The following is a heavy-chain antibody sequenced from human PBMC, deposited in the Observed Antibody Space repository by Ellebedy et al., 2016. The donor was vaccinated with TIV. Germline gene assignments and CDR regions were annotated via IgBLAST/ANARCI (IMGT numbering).Heavy chain of an antibody. Sequence: GESLKISCKGSGYSFTSYWISWVRQMPGKGLEWMGRIDPSDSYTNYSPSFKGHVTISVDTSISTAYLQWSSLQASDTAMYYCAKGAAAGTNWFDPWGQGTLVTVSS. V-gene: IGHV5-10-1*01. J-gene: IGHJ5*02. CDR1: GYSFTSYW. D-gene: IGHD6-13*01. CDR3: AKGAAAGTNWFDP. CDR2: IDPSDSYT.